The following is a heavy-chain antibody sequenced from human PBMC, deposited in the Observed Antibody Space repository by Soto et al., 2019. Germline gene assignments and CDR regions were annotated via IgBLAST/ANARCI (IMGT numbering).Heavy chain of an antibody. V-gene: IGHV3-33*01. CDR2: IWFDGSKK. CDR3: ARDPASVGYHFDL. J-gene: IGHJ4*02. CDR1: GFSFSTYG. D-gene: IGHD6-13*01. Sequence: ESGGGVVQPGRSLKLSCAASGFSFSTYGFHWVRQAPGKGPEWVAVIWFDGSKKYYADSVEGRFTISRDNSKNTLFLQMNTLRDEDTAVYYGARDPASVGYHFDLWGQGTLVTVSS.